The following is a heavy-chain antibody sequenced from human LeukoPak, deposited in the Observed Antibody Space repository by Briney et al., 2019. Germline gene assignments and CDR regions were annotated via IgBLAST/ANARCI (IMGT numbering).Heavy chain of an antibody. Sequence: PGGSLRLSCAASGFTFNTYWMSWVRQAPGKGLEWVANIKEDGSDKYYVDSMKGRFTISRDNAKNSLYLQMNSLRAEDTAVYYCARRRTGPNWFDPWGQGTLVTVSS. V-gene: IGHV3-7*05. CDR1: GFTFNTYW. CDR3: ARRRTGPNWFDP. J-gene: IGHJ5*02. CDR2: IKEDGSDK. D-gene: IGHD1-14*01.